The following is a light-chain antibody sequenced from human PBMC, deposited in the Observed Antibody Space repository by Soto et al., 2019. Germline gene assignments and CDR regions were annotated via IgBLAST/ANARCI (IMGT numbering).Light chain of an antibody. CDR3: QQSYNTPLT. V-gene: IGKV1-39*01. CDR2: STS. J-gene: IGKJ4*01. CDR1: ESISTH. Sequence: DIQMTQSPSSLSASLGDRVTITCRASESISTHLNWFQQKPGKAPKVLISSTSGLQSGVPSRFSGRGSGTDFTLTISSLQPEDFATYYCQQSYNTPLTFGGGTKVEIK.